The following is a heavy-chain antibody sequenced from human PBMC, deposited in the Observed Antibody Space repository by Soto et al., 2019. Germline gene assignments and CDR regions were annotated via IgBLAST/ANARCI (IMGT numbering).Heavy chain of an antibody. CDR3: ARDRKDYQDI. Sequence: PSETLSLTCTVSGASIRTGGYYWSWIRHRPGKGLEWIAYIFYTWSAHYNPSLESRLSISIDWSKNQFSLELRSVSVADTAVYYCARDRKDYQDIWAKGTRVTVSS. J-gene: IGHJ6*04. CDR2: IFYTWSA. D-gene: IGHD4-17*01. V-gene: IGHV4-31*03. CDR1: GASIRTGGYY.